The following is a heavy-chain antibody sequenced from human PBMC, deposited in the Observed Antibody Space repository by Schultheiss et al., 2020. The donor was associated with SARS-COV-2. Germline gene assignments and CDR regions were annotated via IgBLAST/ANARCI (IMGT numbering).Heavy chain of an antibody. V-gene: IGHV3-48*02. CDR2: ISSSSSTI. CDR3: ARSGRDRQQLVLGYYYGMDV. J-gene: IGHJ6*02. CDR1: GFTFSSYS. Sequence: GGSLRLSCAASGFTFSSYSMNWVRQAPGKGLEWVSYISSSSSTIYYADSVKGRFTISRDNAKNSLYLQMNSLRDEDTAVYYCARSGRDRQQLVLGYYYGMDVWGQGTTVTVSS. D-gene: IGHD6-13*01.